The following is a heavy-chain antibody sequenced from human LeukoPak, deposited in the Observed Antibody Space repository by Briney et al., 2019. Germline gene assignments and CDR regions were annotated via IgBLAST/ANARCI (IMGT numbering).Heavy chain of an antibody. CDR2: INSDGSST. D-gene: IGHD3-3*01. CDR1: GLTISSYW. V-gene: IGHV3-74*01. Sequence: GGSLRLSCAASGLTISSYWMHWVRQAPGKGLVWVSRINSDGSSTSYADSVKGRFTISRDNAKNTLYLQMNSLRAEDTAVYYCARDQYYDFWSGYYSNGMDVWGQGTTVTVSS. CDR3: ARDQYYDFWSGYYSNGMDV. J-gene: IGHJ6*02.